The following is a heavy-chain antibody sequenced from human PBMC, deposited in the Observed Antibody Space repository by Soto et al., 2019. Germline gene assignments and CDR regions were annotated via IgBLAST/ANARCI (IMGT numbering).Heavy chain of an antibody. Sequence: QVQLVQSGAEVKKPGASVKVSCKVSGYTLSELAIQWVRQSPGKGLEWMGGFDPEDGETFYAQKFQGRVTMTEDKSTDTAYMELRSLRSEDTAVYYCAGGYCTRTSCHDYDNWGQGTLVAVSS. J-gene: IGHJ4*02. CDR1: GYTLSELA. D-gene: IGHD2-2*01. CDR2: FDPEDGET. CDR3: AGGYCTRTSCHDYDN. V-gene: IGHV1-24*01.